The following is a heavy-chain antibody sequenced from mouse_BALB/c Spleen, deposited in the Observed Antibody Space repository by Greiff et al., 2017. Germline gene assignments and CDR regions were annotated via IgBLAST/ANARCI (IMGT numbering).Heavy chain of an antibody. CDR1: GFTFSSFG. CDR2: ISSGSSTI. D-gene: IGHD2-10*01. Sequence: EVQGVESGGGLVQPGGSRKLSCAASGFTFSSFGMHWVRQAPEKGLEWVAYISSGSSTIYYADTVKGRFTISRDNPKNTLFLQMTSLRSEDTAMYYCARGGAYSYYAMDYWGQGTSVTVSS. V-gene: IGHV5-17*02. J-gene: IGHJ4*01. CDR3: ARGGAYSYYAMDY.